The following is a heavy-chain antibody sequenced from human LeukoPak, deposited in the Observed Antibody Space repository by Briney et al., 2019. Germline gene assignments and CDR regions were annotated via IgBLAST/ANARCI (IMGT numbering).Heavy chain of an antibody. CDR3: AREQFSHTSNYFDN. D-gene: IGHD5-24*01. CDR2: ISADGVST. V-gene: IGHV3-43*02. Sequence: QPGGSPRLSCAASGFLFDEYAMHWVRQAPGKGLEWVSLISADGVSTFYADSVKGRFTISRDNNNNSLSLQMNSLTTEDTAFYYCAREQFSHTSNYFDNWGQGLLVTASS. CDR1: GFLFDEYA. J-gene: IGHJ4*02.